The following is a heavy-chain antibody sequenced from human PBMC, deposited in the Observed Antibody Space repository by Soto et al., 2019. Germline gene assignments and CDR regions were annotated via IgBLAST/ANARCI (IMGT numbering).Heavy chain of an antibody. CDR1: GFTFSSYA. Sequence: PGRSLRLSCAASGFTFSSYAMSWVRQAPGEGLEWVSAISGSGGSTYYADSVKGRFTISRDNSKNTLYLQMNSLRAEDTAVYYCASLTSVVPAAIGYSSGWYEYWGQGTLVTVSS. CDR3: ASLTSVVPAAIGYSSGWYEY. J-gene: IGHJ4*02. CDR2: ISGSGGST. V-gene: IGHV3-23*01. D-gene: IGHD6-19*01.